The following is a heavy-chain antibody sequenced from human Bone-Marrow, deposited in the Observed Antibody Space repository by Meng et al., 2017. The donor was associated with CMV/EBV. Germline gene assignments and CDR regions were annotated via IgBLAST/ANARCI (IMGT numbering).Heavy chain of an antibody. J-gene: IGHJ5*02. V-gene: IGHV3-30*02. Sequence: GESLKISCAASGFTFSSYGMHWVRQAPGKGLEWVAFIRYDGSNKYYADSVKGRFTISRDNSKNTLYLQMNSLRAEDTAVYYCARASSIAARPGWFDPWGQGTLVTVSS. CDR1: GFTFSSYG. CDR2: IRYDGSNK. CDR3: ARASSIAARPGWFDP. D-gene: IGHD6-6*01.